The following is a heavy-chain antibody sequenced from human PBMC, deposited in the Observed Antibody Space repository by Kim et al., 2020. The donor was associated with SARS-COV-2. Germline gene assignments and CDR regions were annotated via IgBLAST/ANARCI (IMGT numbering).Heavy chain of an antibody. Sequence: GESLKISCTGSGYSFTSYWIGWVRQMPGKGLEWMGIIYPGDSDTRYSPSFQGQVTISADKSISTAYLQWSSLKASDTAMYYCARQSCSSTSCYVGRWFDPWGQGTLVTVSS. D-gene: IGHD2-2*01. CDR1: GYSFTSYW. V-gene: IGHV5-51*01. CDR2: IYPGDSDT. J-gene: IGHJ5*02. CDR3: ARQSCSSTSCYVGRWFDP.